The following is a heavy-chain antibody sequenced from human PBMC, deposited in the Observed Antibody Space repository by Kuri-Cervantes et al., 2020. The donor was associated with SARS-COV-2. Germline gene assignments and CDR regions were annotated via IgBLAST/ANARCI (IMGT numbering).Heavy chain of an antibody. J-gene: IGHJ2*01. Sequence: SETLSLTCFVCVETFSHTAGSWIRQPPGKGLEWIGEINHSGSTNYNPSLKSRVTISVDTSKNQFSLKLSSVTAADTAVYYCGRSGWENWYFDLWGRGTLVTVSS. D-gene: IGHD3-3*01. CDR1: VETFSHTA. CDR2: INHSGST. V-gene: IGHV4-34*08. CDR3: GRSGWENWYFDL.